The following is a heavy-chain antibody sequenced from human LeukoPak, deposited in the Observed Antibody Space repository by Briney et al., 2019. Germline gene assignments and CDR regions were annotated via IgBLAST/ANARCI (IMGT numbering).Heavy chain of an antibody. CDR3: AKDDFRGRTGY. D-gene: IGHD3-10*01. V-gene: IGHV3-21*01. J-gene: IGHJ4*02. CDR2: ISSSSYI. CDR1: GFTFSSYS. Sequence: GGSLRLSCAASGFTFSSYSMNWVRQAPGKGLEWVSSISSSSYIYYADSVKGRFTIPRDNAKNSLYLQMNSLRAEDTAVYYCAKDDFRGRTGYWGQGTLVTVSS.